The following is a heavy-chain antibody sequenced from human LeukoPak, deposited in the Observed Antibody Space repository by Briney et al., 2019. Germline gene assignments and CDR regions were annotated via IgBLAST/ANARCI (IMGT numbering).Heavy chain of an antibody. Sequence: GGSLRLSCAASSFTFSSYNMNWVRQAPGKGLEWVSSISSSGSYIYYRDSVKGRFTISRDNAKKSLYLQMNSLRAEDTAVYYCASKQGDYWGQGTLVTVSS. CDR3: ASKQGDY. CDR1: SFTFSSYN. CDR2: ISSSGSYI. J-gene: IGHJ4*02. V-gene: IGHV3-21*01.